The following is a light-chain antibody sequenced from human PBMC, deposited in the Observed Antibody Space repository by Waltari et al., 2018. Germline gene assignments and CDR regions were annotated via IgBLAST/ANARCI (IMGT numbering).Light chain of an antibody. J-gene: IGKJ4*01. Sequence: DIQMTQSPSTLSAPVGDRLTITCRAIQGVKNNLDWYQQQPGKAPKVLIHKSSRLESGVPSRFSGSGYGTEFTLTISSLQPDDFATYYCQEYDTLPVTFGGGTRVEI. CDR2: KSS. CDR1: QGVKNN. CDR3: QEYDTLPVT. V-gene: IGKV1-5*03.